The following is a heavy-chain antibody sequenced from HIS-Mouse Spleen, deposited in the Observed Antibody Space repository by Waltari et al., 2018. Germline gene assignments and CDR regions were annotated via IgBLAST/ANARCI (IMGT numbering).Heavy chain of an antibody. CDR1: GNTFTGYY. CDR3: ARETFTIFGVARAFDH. D-gene: IGHD3-3*01. V-gene: IGHV1-2*02. CDR2: INPNSGGT. Sequence: QVQLVQSGAEVKKPGASVKVSCKASGNTFTGYYMHWVRQAPGQGLEWMGWINPNSGGTNYAQKFQGRVTMTRDTSISTAYMELSRLRSDDTAVYYCARETFTIFGVARAFDHWGQGTLVTVSS. J-gene: IGHJ5*02.